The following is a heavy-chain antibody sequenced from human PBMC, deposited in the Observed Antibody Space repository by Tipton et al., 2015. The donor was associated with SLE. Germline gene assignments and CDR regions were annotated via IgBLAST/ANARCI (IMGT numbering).Heavy chain of an antibody. V-gene: IGHV3-13*01. CDR1: GFIFSGYD. Sequence: SLRLSCAASGFIFSGYDMHWVRQRTGKGLEWVSGIGPAGETYYPGSVKGRLTISRENAKNSLSLQMNSLGAGDTAVYYCVRAGGMTTVTTLGYGMDVWGQGTTVTVSS. J-gene: IGHJ6*02. D-gene: IGHD4-11*01. CDR3: VRAGGMTTVTTLGYGMDV. CDR2: IGPAGET.